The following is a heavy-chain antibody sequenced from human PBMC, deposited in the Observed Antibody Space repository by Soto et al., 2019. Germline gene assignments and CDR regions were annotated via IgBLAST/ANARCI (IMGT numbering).Heavy chain of an antibody. CDR1: GGTFSSYA. CDR3: AREVVPGAARRGQAYYYGMDV. J-gene: IGHJ6*02. CDR2: IIPIFGTA. Sequence: SLKVSCKASGGTFSSYAISWVLQAPGQGLEWMGGIIPIFGTANYAQKFQGRVTITADESTSTAYMELSSLRSEDTAVYYCAREVVPGAARRGQAYYYGMDVWGQGTTVTVSS. V-gene: IGHV1-69*13. D-gene: IGHD6-6*01.